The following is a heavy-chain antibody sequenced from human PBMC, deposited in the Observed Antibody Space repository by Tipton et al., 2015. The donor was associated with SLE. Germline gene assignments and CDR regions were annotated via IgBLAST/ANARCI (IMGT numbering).Heavy chain of an antibody. CDR3: ARRSGDSTAYYYVAY. CDR1: GDAIGIYY. CDR2: VHYSGRT. J-gene: IGHJ4*02. Sequence: GLVKPSETLSLTCTVSGDAIGIYYWSWIRQPPGKGLEWIGHVHYSGRTKYNPSLLSRVTISIDTSKNQFSLNLNSVTAADTAVYYWARRSGDSTAYYYVAYWGRGTLVPASS. V-gene: IGHV4-59*01. D-gene: IGHD3-22*01.